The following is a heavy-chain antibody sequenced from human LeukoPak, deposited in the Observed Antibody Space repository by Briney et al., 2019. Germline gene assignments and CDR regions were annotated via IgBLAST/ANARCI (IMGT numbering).Heavy chain of an antibody. CDR3: ARDPRYYGSGRTPDAFDI. V-gene: IGHV3-64*01. Sequence: PGGSLRLSCAASGFTFSSYAMHWVRQAPGKGLEYVSAISSNGGSTYYANSVKGRFTISRDNSKNTLYLQMNSLRAEDTAVYYCARDPRYYGSGRTPDAFDIWGQGTMVTVSS. D-gene: IGHD3-10*01. CDR1: GFTFSSYA. J-gene: IGHJ3*02. CDR2: ISSNGGST.